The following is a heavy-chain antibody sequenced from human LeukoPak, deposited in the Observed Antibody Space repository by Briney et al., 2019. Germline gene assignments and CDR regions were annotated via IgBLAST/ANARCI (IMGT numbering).Heavy chain of an antibody. CDR2: IKSKTDGRTT. V-gene: IGHV3-15*01. D-gene: IGHD1-26*01. J-gene: IGHJ4*02. CDR1: GFTFSNAW. CDR3: TADGGSYGVLYFDY. Sequence: GGSLRLSCAASGFTFSNAWMSWVRQAPGKGLEWVGRIKSKTDGRTTDYAAPVKCRFTISRDDSKNTLYLQMNSLKTEDTAVYYCTADGGSYGVLYFDYWGQGTLVTVSS.